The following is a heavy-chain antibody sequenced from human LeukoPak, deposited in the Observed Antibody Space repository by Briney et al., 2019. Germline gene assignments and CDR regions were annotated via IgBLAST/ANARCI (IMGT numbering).Heavy chain of an antibody. Sequence: ASVKVSCKASRYTFPYYAMHWVRQAPGQGLPGMGWITPGGGTNYPQKFQGRVAITWDTSITTAYMDLSRLTSDDTAVYYCARDRYGDGFAHFDYWGQGALVTVSS. CDR3: ARDRYGDGFAHFDY. J-gene: IGHJ4*02. CDR1: RYTFPYYA. D-gene: IGHD5-24*01. CDR2: ITPGGGT. V-gene: IGHV1-2*02.